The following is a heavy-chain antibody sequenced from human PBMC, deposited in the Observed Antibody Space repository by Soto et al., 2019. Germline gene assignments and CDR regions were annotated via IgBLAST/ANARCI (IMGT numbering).Heavy chain of an antibody. V-gene: IGHV3-23*01. J-gene: IGHJ6*02. D-gene: IGHD5-18*01. CDR2: ISGSGGST. CDR1: GFTFSSYA. CDR3: ANPPLDSYGYGYYYYYYGMDV. Sequence: EVQLLDSGGGLVQPGGSLRLSCAASGFTFSSYAMSWVRQAPGKGLEWVSAISGSGGSTYYADSVKGRFTISRDNSKNTLYLQMNSLRSEDTAVYYCANPPLDSYGYGYYYYYYGMDVWGQGTTFTVSS.